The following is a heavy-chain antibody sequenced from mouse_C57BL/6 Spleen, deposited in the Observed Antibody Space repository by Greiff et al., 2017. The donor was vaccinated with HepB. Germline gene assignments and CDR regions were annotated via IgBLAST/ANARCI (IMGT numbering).Heavy chain of an antibody. Sequence: EVQLVESGAELVRPGSSVKMSCKTSGYTFTSYGINWVKQRPGQGLEWIGYIYIGNGYTEYNEKFKGKATLTSDTSSSTAYMQLSSLTSEDSAIYVCARTTVVADWYFDVWGTGTTVTVSS. CDR3: ARTTVVADWYFDV. V-gene: IGHV1-58*01. D-gene: IGHD1-1*01. CDR1: GYTFTSYG. CDR2: IYIGNGYT. J-gene: IGHJ1*03.